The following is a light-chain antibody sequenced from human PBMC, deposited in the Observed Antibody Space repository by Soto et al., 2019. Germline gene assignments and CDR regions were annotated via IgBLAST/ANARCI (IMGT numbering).Light chain of an antibody. Sequence: QSALTQPASVSGPPVQSITISCTATSSDVGNYNLVSWYQQYRGTAPKLMIYEGSNRPSGVSDRFSGSWLGGMDSLTISGLPAEDEADYYCCSYAGSSTCVCGVGTKLTVL. V-gene: IGLV2-23*01. CDR3: CSYAGSSTCV. CDR2: EGS. J-gene: IGLJ3*02. CDR1: SSDVGNYNL.